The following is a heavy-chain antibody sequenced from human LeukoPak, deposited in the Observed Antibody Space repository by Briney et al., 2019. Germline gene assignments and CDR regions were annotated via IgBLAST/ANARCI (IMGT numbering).Heavy chain of an antibody. CDR3: ATSSSLYYYYGMDV. D-gene: IGHD6-19*01. V-gene: IGHV4-59*01. Sequence: PSGTLSLTCTVSGGSISSYYWSWIRQPPGKGLEWIGYIYYSGSTNYNPSLKSRVTISVDTSKNQFSLKLSSVTAADTAVYYCATSSSLYYYYGMDVWGQGTTVTVSS. CDR1: GGSISSYY. CDR2: IYYSGST. J-gene: IGHJ6*02.